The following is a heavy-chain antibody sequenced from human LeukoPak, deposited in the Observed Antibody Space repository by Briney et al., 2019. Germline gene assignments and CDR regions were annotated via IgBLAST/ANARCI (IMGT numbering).Heavy chain of an antibody. V-gene: IGHV1-69*04. CDR3: ARAVAGRAEDYYYYYGMDV. D-gene: IGHD6-19*01. Sequence: GASVKVSCKASGGTFSSYAISWVRQAPGQGLEWMGRIIPILGIANYAQKFQGRVTMTRDTSTSTVYMELSSLRSEDTAVYYCARAVAGRAEDYYYYYGMDVWGQGTTVTVSS. J-gene: IGHJ6*02. CDR1: GGTFSSYA. CDR2: IIPILGIA.